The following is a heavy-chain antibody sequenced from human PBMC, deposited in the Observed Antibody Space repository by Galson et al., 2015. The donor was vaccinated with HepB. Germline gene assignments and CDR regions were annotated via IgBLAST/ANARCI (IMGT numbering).Heavy chain of an antibody. Sequence: SLRLSCAASGFIFDDYSMHWVRQIPGKGLEWVSGINWNSARVDYAGSVKGRFTISWDKNSLFLQMNSLRPEDTALYYCAKEDGGFNFDPWGQGTLVTVSS. J-gene: IGHJ5*02. CDR1: GFIFDDYS. CDR2: INWNSARV. V-gene: IGHV3-9*01. CDR3: AKEDGGFNFDP. D-gene: IGHD2-15*01.